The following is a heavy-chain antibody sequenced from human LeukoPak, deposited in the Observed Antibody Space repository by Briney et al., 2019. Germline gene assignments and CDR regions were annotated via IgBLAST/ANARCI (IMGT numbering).Heavy chain of an antibody. CDR2: INHSGST. CDR1: GGSFSGYY. D-gene: IGHD5-24*01. V-gene: IGHV4-34*01. CDR3: AREVKRWLQLRYYYGMDV. J-gene: IGHJ6*02. Sequence: PSETLSLTCAVYGGSFSGYYWSWIRQPPGKGLEWIGEINHSGSTNYNPSLKSRVTISVDTSKNQFSLKLSSVTAADTAACYCAREVKRWLQLRYYYGMDVWGQGTTVTVSS.